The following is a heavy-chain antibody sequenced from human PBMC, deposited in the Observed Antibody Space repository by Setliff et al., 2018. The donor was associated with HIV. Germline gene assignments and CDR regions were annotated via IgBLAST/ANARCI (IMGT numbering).Heavy chain of an antibody. J-gene: IGHJ4*02. CDR1: LSFSAYW. D-gene: IGHD5-12*01. CDR2: IKQDGSEK. V-gene: IGHV3-7*01. CDR3: ARVVATSDY. Sequence: LSFSAYWMSWVRQAPGKGLERVANIKQDGSEKYYVGSVKGRFTISRDNAKNSLFMQMNSLRVEDTAMYYCARVVATSDYWGQGTLVTVSS.